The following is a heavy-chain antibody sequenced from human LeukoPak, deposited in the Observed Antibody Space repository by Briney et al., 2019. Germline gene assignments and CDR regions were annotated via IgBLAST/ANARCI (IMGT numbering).Heavy chain of an antibody. CDR2: IYTSGST. Sequence: SETLSLTCTVSGGSISSYYWSWIRQPPGKGLEWIGYIYTSGSTNYNPSLKSRVTISVDTSKNQFSLKLSSVTAADTAVYYCARHSTTYYYDSTNWFDPWGQGTLVTVSS. D-gene: IGHD3-22*01. CDR1: GGSISSYY. J-gene: IGHJ5*02. V-gene: IGHV4-4*09. CDR3: ARHSTTYYYDSTNWFDP.